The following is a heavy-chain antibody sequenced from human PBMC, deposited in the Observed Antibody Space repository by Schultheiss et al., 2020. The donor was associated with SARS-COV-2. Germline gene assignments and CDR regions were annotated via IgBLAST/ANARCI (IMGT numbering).Heavy chain of an antibody. CDR2: ISYDGSNK. CDR3: ARVQGYERDY. J-gene: IGHJ4*02. CDR1: GFTFSSYW. V-gene: IGHV3-30*03. D-gene: IGHD5-12*01. Sequence: GGSLRLSCAASGFTFSSYWMSWVRQAPGKGLEWVAVISYDGSNKYYADSVKGRFTISRDNSKNTLYLQMNSLRAEDTAVYYCARVQGYERDYWGQGTLVTVSS.